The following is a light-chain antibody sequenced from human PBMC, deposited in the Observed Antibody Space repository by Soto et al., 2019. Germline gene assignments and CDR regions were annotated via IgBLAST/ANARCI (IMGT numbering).Light chain of an antibody. CDR1: QSVSSSY. J-gene: IGKJ3*01. V-gene: IGKV3-20*01. Sequence: EIVVTQSPGTLSLSPGERATLSCRASQSVSSSYLAWYQQKPGQAPRLLIYGASSRATGIPDRFSGSGSGTDFPLTISRLEPEDFAVYYCQQYGSSPRFTFGPGTKVDIK. CDR2: GAS. CDR3: QQYGSSPRFT.